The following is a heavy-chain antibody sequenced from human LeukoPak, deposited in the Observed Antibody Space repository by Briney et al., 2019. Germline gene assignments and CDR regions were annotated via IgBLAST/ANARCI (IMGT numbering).Heavy chain of an antibody. CDR2: IYYSGST. D-gene: IGHD3-10*01. CDR3: ARVMIRGIVGWAPFELSNWFDP. V-gene: IGHV4-59*12. CDR1: GGSIRSYY. J-gene: IGHJ5*02. Sequence: SETLSLTCTVSGGSIRSYYWSWIRQPPGKGLEWIGYIYYSGSTNYNPSLKSRVIMSVDTSKNQFSLKLSSVTAADTAVYYCARVMIRGIVGWAPFELSNWFDPWGQGTLVTVSS.